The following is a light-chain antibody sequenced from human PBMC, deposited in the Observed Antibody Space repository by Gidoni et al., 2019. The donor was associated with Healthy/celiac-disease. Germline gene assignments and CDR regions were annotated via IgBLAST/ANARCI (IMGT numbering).Light chain of an antibody. CDR1: SSDVGGYNY. V-gene: IGLV2-8*01. J-gene: IGLJ2*01. CDR2: EVS. Sequence: QSALTQPPSASGSPGQSVTISCTGTSSDVGGYNYVSWYQQHPGKAPKLMINEVSKRPSGVPDRFSGSKSGNTASLTVSGLQAEDEADYYCSSYAGSNNFEVVFGGGTRLTVL. CDR3: SSYAGSNNFEVV.